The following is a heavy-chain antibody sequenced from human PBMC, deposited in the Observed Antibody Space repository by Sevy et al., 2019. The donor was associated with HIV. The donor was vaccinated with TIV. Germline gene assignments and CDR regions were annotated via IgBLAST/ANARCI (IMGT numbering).Heavy chain of an antibody. J-gene: IGHJ3*01. V-gene: IGHV3-53*01. D-gene: IGHD6-13*01. CDR2: IYSGGST. Sequence: GGSLRLSCAASGFTVSSNYMSWVRQAPGKGLEWVSVIYSGGSTYYADSVKGRFSISRDNSKNKLYLQMSSLRIEDTAVYYCATGTTDSSISWVFDVWGQGTMVTVSS. CDR3: ATGTTDSSISWVFDV. CDR1: GFTVSSNY.